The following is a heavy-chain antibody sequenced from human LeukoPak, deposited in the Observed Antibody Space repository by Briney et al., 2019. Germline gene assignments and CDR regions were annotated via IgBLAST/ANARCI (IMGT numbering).Heavy chain of an antibody. D-gene: IGHD1-20*01. CDR3: ARDNWNDRVGAFDI. V-gene: IGHV1-2*02. Sequence: GASVKVSCKASGYTFTGYYMHWVRQAPGQRLEWMGWINPNSGGTNYAQKFQGRITMTRDTSISTAYMELSRLRSDDTAVYYCARDNWNDRVGAFDIWGQGTMVTVSS. CDR2: INPNSGGT. CDR1: GYTFTGYY. J-gene: IGHJ3*02.